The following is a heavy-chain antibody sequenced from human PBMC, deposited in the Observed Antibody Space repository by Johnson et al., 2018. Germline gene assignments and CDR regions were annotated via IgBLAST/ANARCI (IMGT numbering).Heavy chain of an antibody. J-gene: IGHJ1*01. CDR3: TSEGH. Sequence: QVQLVESGGGVVRPGGSLRLSCAASGFTFSSYAMHWVRQAPGKGLEWVAVISYDGSNKYYADSVKGRFTISRDDSKNTAYLQMNSLKTEDTAVYYWTSEGHWGQGTLVTVSS. V-gene: IGHV3-30-3*01. CDR2: ISYDGSNK. CDR1: GFTFSSYA.